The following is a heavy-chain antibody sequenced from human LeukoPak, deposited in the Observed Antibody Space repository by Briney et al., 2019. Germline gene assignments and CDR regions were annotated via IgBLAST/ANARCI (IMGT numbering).Heavy chain of an antibody. D-gene: IGHD3-3*01. V-gene: IGHV1-18*01. CDR2: ISAYNGNT. CDR3: AREVNPPSIFGVVIPDY. CDR1: GYTFTRYG. Sequence: ASVKVSCKASGYTFTRYGISWVRQAPGQGLEWRGWISAYNGNTNYAQKLQGRVTMTTDTSTSTAYMELRSLRSDDTAAYYCAREVNPPSIFGVVIPDYWGQGTLVTVSS. J-gene: IGHJ4*02.